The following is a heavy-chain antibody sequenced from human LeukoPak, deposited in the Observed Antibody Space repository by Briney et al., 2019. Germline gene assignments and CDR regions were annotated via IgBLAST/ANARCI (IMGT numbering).Heavy chain of an antibody. V-gene: IGHV3-11*01. CDR1: GFTFSDAY. Sequence: GGSLRLSCAASGFTFSDAYMNWIRQAPGKGLEWLAYISSGGVTIYYADSVRGRFTISRDNSKNSLYLQMNSLRGDDTAVYYCARAPFPEDYMDVWGKGTTVMISS. J-gene: IGHJ6*03. CDR3: ARAPFPEDYMDV. CDR2: ISSGGVTI.